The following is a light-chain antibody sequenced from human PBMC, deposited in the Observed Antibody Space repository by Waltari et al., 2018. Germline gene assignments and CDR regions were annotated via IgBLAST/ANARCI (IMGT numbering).Light chain of an antibody. CDR3: QNHERVPAT. CDR1: QSIGKY. J-gene: IGKJ1*01. V-gene: IGKV3-20*01. CDR2: AAS. Sequence: EVVLTQSPGTLSLSPGERATLSCRASQSIGKYLVWYQQGPGHAPMLLIYAASTRATGIPDRFSGSGYGTDFSLTISRLEPEDFAVYYCQNHERVPATFGQGTKVEIK.